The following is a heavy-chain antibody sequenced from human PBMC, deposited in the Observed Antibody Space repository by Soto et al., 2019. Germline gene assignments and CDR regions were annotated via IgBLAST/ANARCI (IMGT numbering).Heavy chain of an antibody. CDR2: IFYTGTT. CDR1: VGSISYNSYY. V-gene: IGHV4-39*02. J-gene: IGHJ5*02. CDR3: ARLVVVAPVANA. Sequence: PSETLSVTCSFSVGSISYNSYYWGWIRQPPGKGLEWVGGIFYTGTTYYSPSLKDRVTISVDTSKNSFSLNLTSVTAADTAVYFCARLVVVAPVANAWGQGTMVTVSS. D-gene: IGHD2-2*01.